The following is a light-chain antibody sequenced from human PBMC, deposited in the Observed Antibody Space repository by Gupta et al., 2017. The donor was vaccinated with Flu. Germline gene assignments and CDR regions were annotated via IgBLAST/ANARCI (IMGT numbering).Light chain of an antibody. J-gene: IGLJ3*02. V-gene: IGLV2-23*01. CDR1: SSEVGSYTL. Sequence: SARTRPAPLSGSPGRWIPTSSLGPSSEVGSYTLVSWYQQHPGKAPKLLIYEGSKRPSGVSNRFSGSKSGNTASLTISGLQAGDEADYYCCSYAGSKTLVVFGGGTKLTVL. CDR3: CSYAGSKTLVV. CDR2: EGS.